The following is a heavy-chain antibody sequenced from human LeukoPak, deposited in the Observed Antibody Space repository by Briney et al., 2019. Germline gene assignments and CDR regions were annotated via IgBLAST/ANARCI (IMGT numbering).Heavy chain of an antibody. CDR2: IYYSGST. Sequence: SETLSLTCTVSGGPISSGDYYWSWIRQPPGKGLEWIGYIYYSGSTYYNPSLKSRVTISVDTSKNQFSLKLSSVTAADTAVYYCATVPRDSSGYYYGHDAFDIWGQGTMVTVSS. J-gene: IGHJ3*02. CDR1: GGPISSGDYY. D-gene: IGHD3-22*01. CDR3: ATVPRDSSGYYYGHDAFDI. V-gene: IGHV4-30-4*01.